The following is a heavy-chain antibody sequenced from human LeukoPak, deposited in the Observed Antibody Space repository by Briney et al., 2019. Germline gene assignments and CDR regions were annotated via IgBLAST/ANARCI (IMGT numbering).Heavy chain of an antibody. D-gene: IGHD5-18*01. CDR2: ILHDGSNK. CDR1: GFTFRSYA. CDR3: ATLSGDSHGYDY. V-gene: IGHV3-30*03. Sequence: TGGSLRLSCAASGFTFRSYAMHWVRPAPGKGLEWVAVILHDGSNKQYADSVKGRFTISRDTSKNTLYLQMNSLRAEDTAVYYCATLSGDSHGYDYWGQGTLVTVSS. J-gene: IGHJ4*02.